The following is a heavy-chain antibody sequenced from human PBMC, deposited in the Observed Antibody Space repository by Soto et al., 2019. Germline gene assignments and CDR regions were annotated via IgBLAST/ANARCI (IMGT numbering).Heavy chain of an antibody. CDR1: GYSFSSHA. Sequence: QVQLEQSGSEVQKSGSSVKVSCKASGYSFSSHAITWVRQAPGQGLEWMGGIIPVFGTPTYAQKFQGRLTISAYKSTNTSSLEVRSLRSEDTAVYYCARGGALSTSWYWGDGLDSWGQGTQVTVSS. J-gene: IGHJ4*02. CDR3: ARGGALSTSWYWGDGLDS. CDR2: IIPVFGTP. V-gene: IGHV1-69*06. D-gene: IGHD6-13*01.